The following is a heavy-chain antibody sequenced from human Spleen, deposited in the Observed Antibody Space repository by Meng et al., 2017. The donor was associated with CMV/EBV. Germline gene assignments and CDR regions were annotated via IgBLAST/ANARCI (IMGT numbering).Heavy chain of an antibody. D-gene: IGHD1-26*01. CDR2: ISGSGGST. CDR1: GFTFSSYA. Sequence: GESLKISCAASGFTFSSYAMSWVRQAPGKGLEWVSAISGSGGSTYYADSVKGRFTISRDNSKNTLYLQMNSLRAEGTAVYYCAKGYYSGSSYDAFDIWGQGTMVTVSS. CDR3: AKGYYSGSSYDAFDI. V-gene: IGHV3-23*01. J-gene: IGHJ3*02.